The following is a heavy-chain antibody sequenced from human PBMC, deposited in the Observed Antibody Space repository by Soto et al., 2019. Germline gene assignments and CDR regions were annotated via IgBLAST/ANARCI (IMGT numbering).Heavy chain of an antibody. CDR3: AGGPHYDSSGYYPYYFDY. CDR1: GFTFSSYA. J-gene: IGHJ4*02. D-gene: IGHD3-22*01. Sequence: PGGSLRLSCAASGFTFSSYAMSWVRQAPGKGLEWVSVISGSGGSTYYADSVKGRFTISRDNSKNTLYLQMNSLRAEDTAVYYFAGGPHYDSSGYYPYYFDYWGQGTLVTVSS. CDR2: ISGSGGST. V-gene: IGHV3-23*01.